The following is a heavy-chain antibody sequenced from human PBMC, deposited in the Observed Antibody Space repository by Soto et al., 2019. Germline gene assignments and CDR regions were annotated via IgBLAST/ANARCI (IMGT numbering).Heavy chain of an antibody. CDR1: RFRFRSYG. J-gene: IGHJ2*01. D-gene: IGHD4-17*01. CDR3: AKGTTVSPWRYLGL. Sequence: QEQLVESGGGVVQPGRSLRLSCAAARFRFRSYGMHWVRQAPGKCLEWMAVVSYDGDYQNYADSVKGRFTISRDNSKKTLYLQMDRRRPEDTAGYYCAKGTTVSPWRYLGLWGPGTLVTVSS. CDR2: VSYDGDYQ. V-gene: IGHV3-30*18.